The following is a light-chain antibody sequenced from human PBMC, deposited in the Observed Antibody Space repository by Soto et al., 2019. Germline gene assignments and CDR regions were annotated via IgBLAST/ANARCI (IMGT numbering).Light chain of an antibody. V-gene: IGKV3-20*01. CDR1: QSVTSSY. J-gene: IGKJ1*01. Sequence: EIVLTQSPGTLSLSPGERATLSCRASQSVTSSYLAWYQQKSGQAPRLLIHGASSRATGIPDRFSGSGSGTDFTLTISRLEPEDFAVYYCQQYGSSPPTFGQGTKVEV. CDR2: GAS. CDR3: QQYGSSPPT.